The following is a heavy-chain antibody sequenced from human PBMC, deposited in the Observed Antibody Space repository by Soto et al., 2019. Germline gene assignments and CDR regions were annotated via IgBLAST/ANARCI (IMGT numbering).Heavy chain of an antibody. CDR2: ISYDGSNK. CDR3: ARDPKIVAYFDY. J-gene: IGHJ4*02. CDR1: GFTFSSYA. V-gene: IGHV3-30-3*01. Sequence: GGSLRLSCAASGFTFSSYAMHWVRQAPGKGLEWVVVISYDGSNKYYADSVKGRFTISRDNSKNTLYLQMNSLRAEDTAVYYCARDPKIVAYFDYWGQGTLVTVSS. D-gene: IGHD3-22*01.